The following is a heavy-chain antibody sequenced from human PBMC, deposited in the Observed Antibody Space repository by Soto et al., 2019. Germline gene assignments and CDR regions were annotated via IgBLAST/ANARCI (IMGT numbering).Heavy chain of an antibody. Sequence: QVQLVQSGAEVKKPGSSVKVSCKASGGTFSSYAISWVRQAPGQGLEWMGGIIPIPGTANYAQKFQGRVTITADESTSTAYRELSSLRSEDTAGYYCARSQGSSTSLEIYYYYYYGMDVWGQGTTVTVSS. CDR2: IIPIPGTA. CDR3: ARSQGSSTSLEIYYYYYYGMDV. V-gene: IGHV1-69*01. CDR1: GGTFSSYA. J-gene: IGHJ6*02. D-gene: IGHD2-2*01.